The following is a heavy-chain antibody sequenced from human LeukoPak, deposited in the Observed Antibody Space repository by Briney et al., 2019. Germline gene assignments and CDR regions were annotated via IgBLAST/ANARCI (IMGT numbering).Heavy chain of an antibody. V-gene: IGHV3-7*01. CDR3: VRDFDEFDSGGYPTWFDS. CDR2: IKYDGSVV. Sequence: GGSLRLSCAASGFTFSSYWMSWVRQAPGKALEWVANIKYDGSVVFYVDSVKGRFTISRDNAKNSVYLQMNSLRAEDTAIYYCVRDFDEFDSGGYPTWFDSWAQGTLVTVSS. D-gene: IGHD3-22*01. J-gene: IGHJ5*01. CDR1: GFTFSSYW.